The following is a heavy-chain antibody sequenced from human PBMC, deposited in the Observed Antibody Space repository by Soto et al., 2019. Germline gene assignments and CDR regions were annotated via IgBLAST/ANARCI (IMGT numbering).Heavy chain of an antibody. D-gene: IGHD5-18*01. J-gene: IGHJ4*02. Sequence: EVQLVESGGGLVQPGGSLRLSCAASGFTVSSNYMSWVRQAPGKGLEWVSVIYSGGSAYYADSVKGRFTIYRVNSKYTLDLQMSSQRVGDTAVDYCARLGDSYGGGFFDYWGLGTLVTFSS. CDR1: GFTVSSNY. V-gene: IGHV3-66*04. CDR3: ARLGDSYGGGFFDY. CDR2: IYSGGSA.